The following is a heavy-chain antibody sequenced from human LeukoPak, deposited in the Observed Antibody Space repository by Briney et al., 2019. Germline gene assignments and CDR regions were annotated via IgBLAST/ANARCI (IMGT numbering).Heavy chain of an antibody. CDR3: ARSGDVQYYYDSSGYYYY. V-gene: IGHV3-30*04. CDR1: GFTFSSYA. CDR2: ISYDGSNK. D-gene: IGHD3-22*01. Sequence: GGSLRLSCAASGFTFSSYAMHWVRQAPGKGLEWVAVISYDGSNKYYAHSVKGRFTISTDTSKNTLYLQMNSLRDEDTGVYYCARSGDVQYYYDSSGYYYYWGGGTLVSVSS. J-gene: IGHJ4*02.